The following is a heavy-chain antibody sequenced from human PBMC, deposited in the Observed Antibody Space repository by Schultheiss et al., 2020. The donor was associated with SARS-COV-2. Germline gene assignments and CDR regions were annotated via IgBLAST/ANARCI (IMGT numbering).Heavy chain of an antibody. D-gene: IGHD5-24*01. Sequence: SVKVSCKASGGSFSSHGISWVRQAPGQGLEWMGGIIPVFGTGKYAQKFQGRVTITADESTSTVYMELSSLRAEDTALYYCARDREDGYNYWWFDPWGQGTLVTVSS. CDR3: ARDREDGYNYWWFDP. CDR2: IIPVFGTG. J-gene: IGHJ5*02. V-gene: IGHV1-69*13. CDR1: GGSFSSHG.